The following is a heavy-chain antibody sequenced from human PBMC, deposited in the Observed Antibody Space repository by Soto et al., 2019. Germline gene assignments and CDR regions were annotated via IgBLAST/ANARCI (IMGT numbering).Heavy chain of an antibody. J-gene: IGHJ5*02. CDR2: IYYGGTT. D-gene: IGHD3-10*01. CDR3: AREVPGLREVNRHGSDP. Sequence: TSETLSLTCTVSGGSFSPNYWSWIRQPPGKGLEWVGYIYYGGTTSYNPSLKSRVTISVDKSKNQFPLRLTYVTAADTSIYYCAREVPGLREVNRHGSDPWGQGTLVTVSS. CDR1: GGSFSPNY. V-gene: IGHV4-59*12.